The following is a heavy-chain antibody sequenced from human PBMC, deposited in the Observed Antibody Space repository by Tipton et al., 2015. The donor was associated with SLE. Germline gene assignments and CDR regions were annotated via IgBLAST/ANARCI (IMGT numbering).Heavy chain of an antibody. D-gene: IGHD3-10*01. CDR2: IYYSGST. CDR3: ARDLRSEVWFGDPWYFDL. J-gene: IGHJ2*01. CDR1: GGSISSSSYY. Sequence: TLSLTCTVSGGSISSSSYYWGWIRQPPGKGLEWIGSIYYSGSTNYNPSLKSRVTISVDTSKNQFSLKLSSVTAADTAVYYCARDLRSEVWFGDPWYFDLWGRGTLVTVSS. V-gene: IGHV4-39*07.